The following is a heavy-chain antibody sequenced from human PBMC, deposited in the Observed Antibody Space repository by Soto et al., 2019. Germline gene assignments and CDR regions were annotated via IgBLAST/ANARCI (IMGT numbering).Heavy chain of an antibody. CDR1: GYTFTSYA. V-gene: IGHV7-4-1*01. Sequence: ASVKVSCKASGYTFTSYAMNWVRQAPGQGLEWMGWINTNTGNPTYAQGFTGRFVFSLDTSVSTAYLQICSLKAEDTAVYYCARESRDDVVVPAADAYYYYYMDVWGKGTTVTVSS. J-gene: IGHJ6*03. CDR2: INTNTGNP. CDR3: ARESRDDVVVPAADAYYYYYMDV. D-gene: IGHD2-2*01.